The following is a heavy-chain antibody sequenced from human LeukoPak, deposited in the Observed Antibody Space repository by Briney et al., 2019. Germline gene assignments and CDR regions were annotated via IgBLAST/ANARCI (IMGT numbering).Heavy chain of an antibody. CDR2: INPSDGDT. CDR3: ARDCSGADCYSGNAFDI. CDR1: GYTFTDYY. J-gene: IGHJ3*02. D-gene: IGHD2-15*01. Sequence: ASVKVSCKTSGYTFTDYYMQWVRQAPGQGLEWMGGINPSDGDTKSARKFQGRVTMTRDTSISTAYLELSRLTSDDTAIYYCARDCSGADCYSGNAFDIWGQGTMVTVSS. V-gene: IGHV1-2*02.